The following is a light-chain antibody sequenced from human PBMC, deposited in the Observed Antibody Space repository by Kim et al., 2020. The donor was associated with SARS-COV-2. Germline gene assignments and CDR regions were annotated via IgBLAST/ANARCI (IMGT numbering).Light chain of an antibody. J-gene: IGKJ5*01. CDR2: GAS. CDR1: QSLSSHY. V-gene: IGKV3-20*01. CDR3: QQNANTPLT. Sequence: EVVLTQPPGTLSLSPGERATLSCRASQSLSSHYLAWYQQISGQPPRLLIFGASTRTTGIPDRFSGSGSGTDFTLTISRLEPEDFAVYYYQQNANTPLTFGQGTRLEIK.